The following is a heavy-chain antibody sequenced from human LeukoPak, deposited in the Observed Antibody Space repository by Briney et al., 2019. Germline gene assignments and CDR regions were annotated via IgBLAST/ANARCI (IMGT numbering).Heavy chain of an antibody. V-gene: IGHV3-30*02. Sequence: GGSLRLSCAASGFSFSNYGMHWVRQAPGKWLEWVAYIRYDGSQKYYGDSVKGRFTISRDNSKNTVYLQTNSLRDEDTAVYYCARDLLSLPHKYFDSWGQGTLVTVSS. CDR3: ARDLLSLPHKYFDS. J-gene: IGHJ4*02. CDR2: IRYDGSQK. CDR1: GFSFSNYG. D-gene: IGHD3-16*01.